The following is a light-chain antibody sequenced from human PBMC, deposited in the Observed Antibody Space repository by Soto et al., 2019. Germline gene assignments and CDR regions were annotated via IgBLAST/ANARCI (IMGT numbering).Light chain of an antibody. V-gene: IGKV3-15*01. Sequence: EIVLTQSPATLSLSPGERATLSCRASQSFSSYLAWYQQKPGQAPRLLIYGASTRATGIPARFSGSGSGTEFTLTINSLQSEDFAVYYCQQYNNWPRTFGQGTKVDIK. CDR1: QSFSSY. CDR2: GAS. J-gene: IGKJ1*01. CDR3: QQYNNWPRT.